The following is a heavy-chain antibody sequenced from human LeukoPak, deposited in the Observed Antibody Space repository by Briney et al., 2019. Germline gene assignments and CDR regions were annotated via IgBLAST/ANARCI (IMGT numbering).Heavy chain of an antibody. V-gene: IGHV1-8*02. CDR2: MNPNSGDT. Sequence: ASVKVSCKASGGTFSSYAISWVRQAPGQGLEWMGWMNPNSGDTGYPQKFQGRVTMTRDTSITTAYMELSSLSSEDTAVYYCARSGFGSGISFDLWGQGTLVTVSS. CDR1: GGTFSSYA. J-gene: IGHJ5*02. D-gene: IGHD3-10*01. CDR3: ARSGFGSGISFDL.